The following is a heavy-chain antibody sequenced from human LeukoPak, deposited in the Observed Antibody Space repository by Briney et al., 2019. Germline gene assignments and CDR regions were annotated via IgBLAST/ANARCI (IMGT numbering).Heavy chain of an antibody. CDR3: AKKRSSGTRLAAAPT. CDR2: ISYDGSNK. Sequence: PGRSLRLSCAASGFTFSSYGMHWVRQAPGKGLEWVAVISYDGSNKYYADSVKGRFTISRDNSKNTLYLQMNSLRAEDTAVYYFAKKRSSGTRLAAAPTWGQGTLVTVSS. V-gene: IGHV3-30*18. J-gene: IGHJ4*02. CDR1: GFTFSSYG. D-gene: IGHD6-13*01.